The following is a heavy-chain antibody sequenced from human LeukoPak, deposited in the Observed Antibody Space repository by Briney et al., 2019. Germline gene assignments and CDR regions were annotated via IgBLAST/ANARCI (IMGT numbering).Heavy chain of an antibody. CDR1: GFTFSSYA. J-gene: IGHJ6*02. CDR3: AKAVVAASPFYDGMDV. Sequence: GGSLRLSCAASGFTFSSYAMSWVRQAPGKGLEWVSGISGSGGSTYYADPVKGRFTISRDRSKNTLYLQMNSLRAEDTAVYYCAKAVVAASPFYDGMDVRGQGTTVTVSS. D-gene: IGHD2-15*01. CDR2: ISGSGGST. V-gene: IGHV3-23*01.